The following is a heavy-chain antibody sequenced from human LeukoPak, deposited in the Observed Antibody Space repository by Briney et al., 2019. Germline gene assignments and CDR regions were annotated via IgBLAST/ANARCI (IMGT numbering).Heavy chain of an antibody. D-gene: IGHD1-14*01. CDR3: ARFTGLPYAFDI. CDR1: GGSFSGYY. J-gene: IGHJ3*02. V-gene: IGHV4-59*01. CDR2: IYYSGST. Sequence: PSETLSLTCAVYGGSFSGYYWSWIRQPPGKGLEWIGYIYYSGSTNYNPSLKSRVTISVDTSKNQFSLKLSSVAAADTAVYYCARFTGLPYAFDIWGQGTMVTVSS.